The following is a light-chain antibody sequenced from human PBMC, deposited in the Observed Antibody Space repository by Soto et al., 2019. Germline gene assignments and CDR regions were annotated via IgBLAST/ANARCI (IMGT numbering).Light chain of an antibody. CDR2: LNSDGSH. CDR1: SGHSSDA. Sequence: QLVLTQSPSASASLGASVKLTCTLSSGHSSDAIAWHQQQPEKGPRFLMNLNSDGSHTKGDGIPDRFSGSSSGAERYLTISSLQSEDEGDYYCQTWGTGIVVFGGGPKLTVL. CDR3: QTWGTGIVV. J-gene: IGLJ2*01. V-gene: IGLV4-69*01.